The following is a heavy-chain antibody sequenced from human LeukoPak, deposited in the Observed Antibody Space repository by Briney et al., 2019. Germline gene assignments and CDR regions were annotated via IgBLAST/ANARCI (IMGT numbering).Heavy chain of an antibody. Sequence: SETLSLTCTVSGGSISSSSDYWGWSRQPPGKGLGWIGSINYSGSSYYKLSLKSRVNISVDTTKNQFSLKVDSVTASDTAVYYCARHPTMTTGWRVYFDYWGQGALVTVSS. J-gene: IGHJ4*02. D-gene: IGHD4-17*01. V-gene: IGHV4-39*01. CDR1: GGSISSSSDY. CDR2: INYSGSS. CDR3: ARHPTMTTGWRVYFDY.